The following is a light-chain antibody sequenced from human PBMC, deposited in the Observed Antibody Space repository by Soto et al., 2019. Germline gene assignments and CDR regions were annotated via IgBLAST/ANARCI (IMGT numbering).Light chain of an antibody. V-gene: IGKV3-20*01. J-gene: IGKJ3*01. CDR3: QQYCTSPQFT. CDR1: QSVRNSY. Sequence: EIVLTQSPGTLSLSPGERATLSCRASQSVRNSYLAWYQQKPGQAPRLLIYGASTRATGVPDRFSGSGSGTYFTLTITRLEPEDCAVYYCQQYCTSPQFTFGPGTKVDI. CDR2: GAS.